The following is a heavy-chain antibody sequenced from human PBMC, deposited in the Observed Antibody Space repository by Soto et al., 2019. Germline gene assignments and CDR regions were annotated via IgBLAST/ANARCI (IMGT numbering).Heavy chain of an antibody. CDR2: IIPIFGTA. D-gene: IGHD4-17*01. CDR3: ARDGDEEVDYVSPYISYYYYGMDV. J-gene: IGHJ6*02. V-gene: IGHV1-69*01. CDR1: GGTFSSYA. Sequence: QVQLVQSGAEVKKPGSSVKVSCKASGGTFSSYAISWVRQAPGQGLEWVGGIIPIFGTANYAQKFQGRVTITADESTSTAYMELSSLRSEDTAVYYCARDGDEEVDYVSPYISYYYYGMDVWGQGTTVTVSS.